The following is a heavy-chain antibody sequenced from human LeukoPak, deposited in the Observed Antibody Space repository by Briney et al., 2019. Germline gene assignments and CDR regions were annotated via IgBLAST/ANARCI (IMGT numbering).Heavy chain of an antibody. Sequence: GGSLRLSCAASGFTFDDYAMHWVRQAPGKGLEWVSGISWNSGSIGYADSVKGRFTISRGNAKNSLYLQMNSLRAEDTALYYCAKALPYYYDSSGYYYYYGMDVWGQGTTVTVSS. CDR2: ISWNSGSI. D-gene: IGHD3-22*01. CDR3: AKALPYYYDSSGYYYYYGMDV. J-gene: IGHJ6*02. V-gene: IGHV3-9*01. CDR1: GFTFDDYA.